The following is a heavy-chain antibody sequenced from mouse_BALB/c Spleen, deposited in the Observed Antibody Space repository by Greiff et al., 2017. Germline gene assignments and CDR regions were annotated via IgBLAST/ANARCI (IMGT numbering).Heavy chain of an antibody. J-gene: IGHJ4*01. CDR2: IYPGNSDT. CDR3: SISTMITTKAMDY. Sequence: EVQLQQSGTVLARPGASVKMSCKASGYTFTSYWMHWVKQRPGQGLEWIGAIYPGNSDTSYNQKFKGKAKLTAVTSTSTAYMELSSLTNEDSAVYYCSISTMITTKAMDYWGQGTSVTVSS. D-gene: IGHD2-4*01. CDR1: GYTFTSYW. V-gene: IGHV1-5*01.